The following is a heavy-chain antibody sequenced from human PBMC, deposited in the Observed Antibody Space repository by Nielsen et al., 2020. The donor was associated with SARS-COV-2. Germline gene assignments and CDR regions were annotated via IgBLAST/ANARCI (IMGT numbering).Heavy chain of an antibody. CDR3: ARGGYSGSYNY. V-gene: IGHV4-61*01. Sequence: ETLSLTCTVSGGSVSSGSYYWSWIRQPPGKGLEWIGYIYYSGSTNYNPSLKSRVTISVDTSKNQFSLKLSSVTAADTAVYYCARGGYSGSYNYWGQGTLVTVSS. D-gene: IGHD1-26*01. CDR2: IYYSGST. CDR1: GGSVSSGSYY. J-gene: IGHJ4*02.